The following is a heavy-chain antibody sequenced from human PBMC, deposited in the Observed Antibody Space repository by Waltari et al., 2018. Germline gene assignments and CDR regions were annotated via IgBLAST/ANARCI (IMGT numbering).Heavy chain of an antibody. J-gene: IGHJ4*02. Sequence: QVQLQESGPGLVKPSETLSLTCAVSGYSISSGYYWGWIRPPPGKGLEWIGSIYHSGSTYYNPSLKSRVTISVDTSKNQFSLKLSSVTAADTAVYYCAAVSIFRGLYYFDYWGQGTLVTVSS. CDR1: GYSISSGYY. D-gene: IGHD3-10*01. CDR3: AAVSIFRGLYYFDY. CDR2: IYHSGST. V-gene: IGHV4-38-2*01.